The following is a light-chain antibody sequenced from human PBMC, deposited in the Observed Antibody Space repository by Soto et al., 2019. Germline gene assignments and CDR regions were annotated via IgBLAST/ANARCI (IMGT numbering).Light chain of an antibody. CDR1: SSDVGGYNY. V-gene: IGLV2-14*03. CDR2: DVS. Sequence: QSALTQPASVSGSPGQSITISCAGTSSDVGGYNYVSWYQHHPGKAPKLMIFDVSNRTSGFSNRFSGSTSGNTASLTISGLQADDEADSYCSSYTGSSTPVFGGGTKLTVL. CDR3: SSYTGSSTPV. J-gene: IGLJ3*02.